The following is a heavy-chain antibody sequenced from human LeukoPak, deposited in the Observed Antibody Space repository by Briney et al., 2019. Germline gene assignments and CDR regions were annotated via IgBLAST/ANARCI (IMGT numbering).Heavy chain of an antibody. D-gene: IGHD3-3*01. J-gene: IGHJ4*02. CDR3: AKLAIFGVVIAPKFDY. CDR1: GFTFSSYA. Sequence: GGSLRLSCAASGFTFSSYAMSWVRQAPGKGLEWVSAISGSGGSTYYADSVKGRFTISRDNSKNTLYLQMNSLRAEDTAVYYCAKLAIFGVVIAPKFDYWGQGTLVTVSS. V-gene: IGHV3-23*01. CDR2: ISGSGGST.